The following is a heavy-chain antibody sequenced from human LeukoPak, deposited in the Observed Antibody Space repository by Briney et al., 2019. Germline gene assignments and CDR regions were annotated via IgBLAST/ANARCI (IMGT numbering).Heavy chain of an antibody. Sequence: GGSLRLSCAASGFTFSSYGMHWVRRAPGKGLEWVAFIRYDGSNKYYADSVKGRLTISRDNSKNTLYLQMNSLRAEDTAVYYCAKAIVARLRAFDYWGQGTLVTVSS. CDR3: AKAIVARLRAFDY. D-gene: IGHD6-6*01. J-gene: IGHJ4*02. V-gene: IGHV3-30*02. CDR2: IRYDGSNK. CDR1: GFTFSSYG.